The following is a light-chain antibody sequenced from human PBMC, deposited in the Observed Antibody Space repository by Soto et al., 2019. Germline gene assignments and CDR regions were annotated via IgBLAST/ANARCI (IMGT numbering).Light chain of an antibody. V-gene: IGLV1-44*01. J-gene: IGLJ1*01. CDR1: DSNIGSFT. Sequence: QSALTHPPSASGTPGQRVTISCSGSDSNIGSFTVHWYQQVPGTAPKPLIHTTYQRPSGVPDRFSGSKSGTSGSLAISGLQPEDEADYYCASWDDSLSGFVFGTGTKVTVL. CDR3: ASWDDSLSGFV. CDR2: TTY.